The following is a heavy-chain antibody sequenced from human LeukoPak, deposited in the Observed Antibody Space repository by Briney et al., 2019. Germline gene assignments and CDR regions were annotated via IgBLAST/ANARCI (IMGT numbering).Heavy chain of an antibody. V-gene: IGHV1-2*02. Sequence: ASVKVSCKASGYTFTGYYMHWVRQAPGQGLEWMGWINPNSGGTNYAQKFQGRVTITADESTSTAYMELSSLRSEDTAVYYCARFIYDILTGPAAWFVDDYWGQGTLVTVSS. CDR3: ARFIYDILTGPAAWFVDDY. CDR2: INPNSGGT. J-gene: IGHJ4*02. D-gene: IGHD3-9*01. CDR1: GYTFTGYY.